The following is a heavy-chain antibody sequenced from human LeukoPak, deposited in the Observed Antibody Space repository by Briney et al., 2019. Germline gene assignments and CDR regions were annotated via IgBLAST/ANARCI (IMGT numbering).Heavy chain of an antibody. J-gene: IGHJ4*02. CDR2: IYYSGST. CDR1: GGSISSGGYY. CDR3: ARGNYYDSSGYYLFDY. D-gene: IGHD3-22*01. V-gene: IGHV4-31*03. Sequence: SETLSLTCTVSGGSISSGGYYCSWIRQHPGKGLEWIGYIYYSGSTYYNPSLKSRVTISVDTSKNQFSLKLSSVTAADTAVYYCARGNYYDSSGYYLFDYWGQGTLVTVSS.